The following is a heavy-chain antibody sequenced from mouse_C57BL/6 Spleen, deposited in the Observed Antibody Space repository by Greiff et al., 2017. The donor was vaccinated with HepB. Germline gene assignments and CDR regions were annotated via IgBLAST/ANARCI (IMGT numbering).Heavy chain of an antibody. CDR2: IYPGNSDT. CDR3: TRLKTLSGGNYFDY. CDR1: GYTFTSYW. Sequence: VQLQQSGTVLARPGASVKMSCKTSGYTFTSYWMHWVKQRPGQGLEWIGAIYPGNSDTSYNQKFKGKAKLTAVTSASTAYMELSSLTNEDSAVYYCTRLKTLSGGNYFDYWGQGTTLTVSS. V-gene: IGHV1-5*01. J-gene: IGHJ2*01. D-gene: IGHD1-3*01.